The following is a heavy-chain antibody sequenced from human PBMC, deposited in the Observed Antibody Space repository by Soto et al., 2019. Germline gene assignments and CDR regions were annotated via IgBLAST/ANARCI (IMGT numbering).Heavy chain of an antibody. D-gene: IGHD3-16*01. CDR2: TYYRSKWYN. Sequence: PSQTLSLTCAISGDSVSSNSAAWNWIRQSPSRGLEWLGRTYYRSKWYNDYAVSVKSRITINPDTSKNQFSLQLNSVTPEDTSVYYCARFYWGYVSGGLRDYHYYYYRDVWGKGTTVTVS. CDR1: GDSVSSNSAA. V-gene: IGHV6-1*01. J-gene: IGHJ6*03. CDR3: ARFYWGYVSGGLRDYHYYYYRDV.